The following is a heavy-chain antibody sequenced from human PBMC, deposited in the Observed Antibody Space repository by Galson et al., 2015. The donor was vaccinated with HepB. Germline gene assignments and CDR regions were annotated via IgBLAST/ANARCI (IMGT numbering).Heavy chain of an antibody. CDR2: ISYVGSNG. CDR3: AKGPIKDISTVTTFYYYNYYMDV. J-gene: IGHJ6*03. V-gene: IGHV3-30*18. D-gene: IGHD3-9*01. CDR1: GFTFSNCG. Sequence: SLRLSCAASGFTFSNCGMHWVRQAPGKGLEWVASISYVGSNGYYADSVKGRFIISRDNSKKTLYLQMNSLRGEDTAVYYCAKGPIKDISTVTTFYYYNYYMDVWGKGTTVTVSS.